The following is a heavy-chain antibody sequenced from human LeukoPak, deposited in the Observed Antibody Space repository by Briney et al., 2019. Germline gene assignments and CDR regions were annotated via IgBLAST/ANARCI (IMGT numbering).Heavy chain of an antibody. CDR3: AKTYYYDSSGYHQGGAFDI. D-gene: IGHD3-22*01. J-gene: IGHJ3*02. CDR1: GFTVSSNS. CDR2: IYSAANT. V-gene: IGHV3-53*01. Sequence: GGSLRLSCTVSGFTVSSNSMSWVRQAPGKGLEWVSFIYSAANTHYSDSVKGRFTISRDNSKNTLYLQMSSLRAEDTAVYYCAKTYYYDSSGYHQGGAFDIWGQGTMVTVSS.